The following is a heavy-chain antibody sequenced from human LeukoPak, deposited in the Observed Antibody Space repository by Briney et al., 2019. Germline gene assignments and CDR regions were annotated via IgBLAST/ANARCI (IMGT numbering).Heavy chain of an antibody. J-gene: IGHJ4*02. V-gene: IGHV1-69*04. CDR2: IIPILGIA. CDR3: ARAPSGYYSKPDY. CDR1: GGTCSSYA. D-gene: IGHD3-22*01. Sequence: ASVTVSCKASGGTCSSYAISWVRHAPGQGLEWMGRIIPILGIANYAQKFQGRVTITADKSTSTAYMELSSLRSEDTAVYYCARAPSGYYSKPDYWGQGTLVTVSS.